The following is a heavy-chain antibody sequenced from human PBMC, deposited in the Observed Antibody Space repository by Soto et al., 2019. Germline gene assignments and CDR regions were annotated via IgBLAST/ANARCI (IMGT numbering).Heavy chain of an antibody. CDR2: IYSGGST. Sequence: EVQLVESGGGLVQPGGSLRLSCAASGFTVSSNYMSWVRQAPGKGLEWVSVIYSGGSTYYADSVKGRFTISRDNSKNTLYLQMNSLRAEDTAVYYCARDRPYCSGGSCYFPFDYWGQGTLVTVSS. J-gene: IGHJ4*02. CDR3: ARDRPYCSGGSCYFPFDY. D-gene: IGHD2-15*01. CDR1: GFTVSSNY. V-gene: IGHV3-66*01.